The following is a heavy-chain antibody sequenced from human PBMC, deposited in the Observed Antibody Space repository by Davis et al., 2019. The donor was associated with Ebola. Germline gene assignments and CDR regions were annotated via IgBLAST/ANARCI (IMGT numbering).Heavy chain of an antibody. CDR3: ARDPTNYGSENYFARNHFDP. Sequence: GESLKISCAASGFTFSSYSMNWIRQAPGKGLEWVSYISGGSGEIHYADSVKGRFTISRDNARNSLYLQMDSLRAEDTAVYYCARDPTNYGSENYFARNHFDPWGQGTLVTVSS. CDR1: GFTFSSYS. V-gene: IGHV3-48*01. D-gene: IGHD3-10*01. CDR2: ISGGSGEI. J-gene: IGHJ5*02.